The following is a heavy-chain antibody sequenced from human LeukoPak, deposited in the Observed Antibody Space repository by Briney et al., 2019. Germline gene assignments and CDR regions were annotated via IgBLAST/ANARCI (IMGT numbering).Heavy chain of an antibody. CDR2: LSYDGRNK. CDR3: AKDADVAAAAYYFDY. CDR1: GFTFSSYG. J-gene: IGHJ4*02. V-gene: IGHV3-30*18. Sequence: GGSLRLSCAASGFTFSSYGMHWVRQAPGKGLEWVAVLSYDGRNKYFADSVKGRFTISRDNSKNTLYLQMNNLRTEDTAVYYCAKDADVAAAAYYFDYWGQGTLVTVSS. D-gene: IGHD6-13*01.